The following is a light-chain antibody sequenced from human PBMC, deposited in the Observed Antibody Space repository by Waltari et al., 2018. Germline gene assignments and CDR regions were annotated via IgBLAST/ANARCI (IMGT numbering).Light chain of an antibody. V-gene: IGKV1-12*02. CDR3: QQANSLPFT. J-gene: IGKJ4*01. Sequence: DIRMTQSPSSVSASIGDRVTITCRASQGINKWLVWYQQKPGKAPNVLIYAASILQSWVPSRFSGSGFGTDFTLTISSLQPEDFATYFCQQANSLPFTFGGGTKVEIK. CDR1: QGINKW. CDR2: AAS.